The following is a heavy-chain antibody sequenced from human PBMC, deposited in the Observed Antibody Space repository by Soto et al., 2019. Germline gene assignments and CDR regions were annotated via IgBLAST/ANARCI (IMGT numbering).Heavy chain of an antibody. CDR2: ISGSGGST. Sequence: GGSLRLSCAASGFTFSSYAMGWVRQAPGKGLEWVSAISGSGGSTYYADSVKGRFTISRDNSKNTLYLQMNSLRAEDTAVYYCAKVRGVRGVIITRGAFDIWGQGTMVTVSS. V-gene: IGHV3-23*01. CDR1: GFTFSSYA. D-gene: IGHD3-10*01. J-gene: IGHJ3*02. CDR3: AKVRGVRGVIITRGAFDI.